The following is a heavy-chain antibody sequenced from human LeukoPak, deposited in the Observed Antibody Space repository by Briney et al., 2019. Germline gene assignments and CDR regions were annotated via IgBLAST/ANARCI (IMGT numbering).Heavy chain of an antibody. CDR2: IYHSGST. V-gene: IGHV4-30-2*05. D-gene: IGHD2-2*01. J-gene: IGHJ3*02. Sequence: SQTLSLTCTVSGGSISSGGYYWSWIRQPPGKGLEWIGYIYHSGSTYYNPSLKSRVTISVDTSKNQFSLKLSSVTAADTAVYYCARDGPDIVVVPAALIDGGGHAFDIWGQGTMVTVSS. CDR1: GGSISSGGYY. CDR3: ARDGPDIVVVPAALIDGGGHAFDI.